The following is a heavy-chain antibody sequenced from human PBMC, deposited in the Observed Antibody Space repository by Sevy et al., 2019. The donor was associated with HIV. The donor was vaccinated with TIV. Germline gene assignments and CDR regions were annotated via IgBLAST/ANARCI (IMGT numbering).Heavy chain of an antibody. CDR3: ARVDGFYYDSSGRAFDI. CDR1: GFTFSSYE. V-gene: IGHV3-48*03. CDR2: ISSSGSTI. D-gene: IGHD3-22*01. Sequence: GGSPRLSCAASGFTFSSYEMNWVRQAPGKGLEWVSYISSSGSTIYYADSVKGRFTISRDNAKNSLYLQMNSLRAEDTAVYYCARVDGFYYDSSGRAFDIWGQGTMVTVSS. J-gene: IGHJ3*02.